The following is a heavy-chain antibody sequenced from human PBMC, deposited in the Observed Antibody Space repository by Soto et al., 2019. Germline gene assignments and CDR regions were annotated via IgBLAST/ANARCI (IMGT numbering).Heavy chain of an antibody. CDR3: ARVGYYYGSGSYVFDP. CDR2: ISAYNGYT. V-gene: IGHV1-18*04. D-gene: IGHD3-10*01. Sequence: QVQLVQSGAEVKKPGASVKVSCKASGYTFTSHSIIWVRRAPGEGLEWVGWISAYNGYTNSAENFQGRVTMTTDASTNTAYMELRSLRSDETAVYYWARVGYYYGSGSYVFDPWGQGTLVTVSS. J-gene: IGHJ5*02. CDR1: GYTFTSHS.